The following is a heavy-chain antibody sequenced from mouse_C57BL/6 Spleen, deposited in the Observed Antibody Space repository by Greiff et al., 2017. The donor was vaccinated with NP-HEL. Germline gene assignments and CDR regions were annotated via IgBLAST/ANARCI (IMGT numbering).Heavy chain of an antibody. J-gene: IGHJ2*01. CDR3: ARGWDGDYFDY. CDR2: IDPSDSYT. V-gene: IGHV1-69*01. Sequence: VQLQQPGAELVMPGASVKLSCKASGYTFTSYWMHWVKQRPGQGLEWIGEIDPSDSYTNYNQKFKGKSTLTVDKSSSPAYMQLSSLTSEDSAVYYCARGWDGDYFDYWGQGTTLTVSS. D-gene: IGHD4-1*01. CDR1: GYTFTSYW.